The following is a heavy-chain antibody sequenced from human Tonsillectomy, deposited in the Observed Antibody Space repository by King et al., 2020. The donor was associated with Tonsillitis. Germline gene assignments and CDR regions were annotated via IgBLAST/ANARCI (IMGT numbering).Heavy chain of an antibody. CDR3: AGDLKVVAAGDAYYFGMDV. J-gene: IGHJ6*02. V-gene: IGHV3-21*01. CDR2: ISRSRTYI. Sequence: VQLVESGGGLVKPGGSLRLSCAASGFTLSTYTMNWVRQAPGKGLEWVSSISRSRTYIYYADSVKGRFTISRDNAKNSLSLQMNSLRAEDTAVYYCAGDLKVVAAGDAYYFGMDVWGQGTTVTVSS. CDR1: GFTLSTYT. D-gene: IGHD6-13*01.